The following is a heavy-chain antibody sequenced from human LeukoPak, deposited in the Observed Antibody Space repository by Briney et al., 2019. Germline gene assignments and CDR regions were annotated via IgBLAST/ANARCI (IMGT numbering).Heavy chain of an antibody. CDR2: INHSGST. Sequence: PSETPSLTCAVYGGSFSGYYWSWIRQPPGKGLEWIGEINHSGSTNYNPSLKSRVTISVDTSKNQFSLKLSSVTAADTAVYYCARGIIAAAGIEGTYNWFDPWGQGTLVTVSS. CDR3: ARGIIAAAGIEGTYNWFDP. D-gene: IGHD6-13*01. CDR1: GGSFSGYY. V-gene: IGHV4-34*01. J-gene: IGHJ5*02.